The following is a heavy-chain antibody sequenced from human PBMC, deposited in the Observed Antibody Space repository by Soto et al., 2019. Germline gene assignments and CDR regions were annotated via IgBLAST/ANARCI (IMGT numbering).Heavy chain of an antibody. D-gene: IGHD6-13*01. Sequence: PGESLKISCKGSGYSFTSYWIGWARQMPGKDLEWMGIIYPGDSDTRYSPSFQGQVTISADKSISTAYLQWSSLKASDTAMYYCARTAAAGKYYYGMDVWGQGTTVTVSS. CDR1: GYSFTSYW. CDR2: IYPGDSDT. CDR3: ARTAAAGKYYYGMDV. V-gene: IGHV5-51*01. J-gene: IGHJ6*02.